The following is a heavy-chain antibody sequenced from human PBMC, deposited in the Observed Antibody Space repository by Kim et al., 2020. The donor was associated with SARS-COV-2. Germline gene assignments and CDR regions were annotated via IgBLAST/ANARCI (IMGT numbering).Heavy chain of an antibody. CDR3: ARATSANNHWYFEL. D-gene: IGHD5-12*01. Sequence: GGSLRLSCAASGFIFSDHYMDWVRQAPGKGLEWVARIRKKPNSYTTEHAASVKGRFTISRDDLKNSVYLQMNSLKTEDTAVYYCARATSANNHWYFELWGRGTLVTVSS. CDR1: GFIFSDHY. V-gene: IGHV3-72*01. J-gene: IGHJ2*01. CDR2: IRKKPNSYTT.